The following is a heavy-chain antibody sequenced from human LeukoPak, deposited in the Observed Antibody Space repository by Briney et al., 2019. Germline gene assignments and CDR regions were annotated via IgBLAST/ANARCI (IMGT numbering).Heavy chain of an antibody. CDR2: VYYTGTT. Sequence: SETLSLTCTVSGGSISSRNYYWGWIRQPPGKGLEWIGGVYYTGTTYSNPSLKSRVTISVDTSKNQFSLRLSSVTAADTAVYYCARHVSVAVTNFFDYWGQGTLVTVSS. V-gene: IGHV4-39*01. D-gene: IGHD6-19*01. CDR1: GGSISSRNYY. J-gene: IGHJ4*02. CDR3: ARHVSVAVTNFFDY.